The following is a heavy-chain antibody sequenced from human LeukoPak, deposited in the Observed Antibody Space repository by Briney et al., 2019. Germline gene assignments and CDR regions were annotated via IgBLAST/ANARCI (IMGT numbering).Heavy chain of an antibody. CDR2: IYSDSST. J-gene: IGHJ3*02. CDR1: GFTVSSSY. CDR3: ARSLYQYYSDSGAYYYVYAFDI. Sequence: GGSLRLSCAASGFTVSSSYMTWVRQAPGKGLELVSVIYSDSSTYFADSVKGRFTISRDNFKNTLYLQTNSLRAEDTAVYYCARSLYQYYSDSGAYYYVYAFDIWGQGTMVTVSS. D-gene: IGHD3-22*01. V-gene: IGHV3-53*01.